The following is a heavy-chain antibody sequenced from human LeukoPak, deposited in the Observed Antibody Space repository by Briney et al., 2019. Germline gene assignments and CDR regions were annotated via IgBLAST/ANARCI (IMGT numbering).Heavy chain of an antibody. V-gene: IGHV1-8*01. J-gene: IGHJ6*03. CDR2: MNPNSGNT. Sequence: ASVKVSCKASGYTFTSYDINWVRQATGQGLEWMGWMNPNSGNTGYAQKFQGRVTMTRNTSISTAYMELSSLGSEDTAVYYCAREWAAGRDYYMDVWGKGTTVTISS. CDR3: AREWAAGRDYYMDV. CDR1: GYTFTSYD. D-gene: IGHD6-13*01.